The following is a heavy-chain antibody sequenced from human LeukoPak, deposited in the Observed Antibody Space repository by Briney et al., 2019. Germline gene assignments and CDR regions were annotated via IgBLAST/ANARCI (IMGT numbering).Heavy chain of an antibody. CDR2: INHSGST. Sequence: SETLSLTCAVYGGSFSGYYWSWIRQPPGKGLGWLGEINHSGSTNYNPSLKSRVTISVDTSKNQFSLKLSSVTAADTAVYYCARGNSSGYYLWREYYFDYWGQGTLVTVSS. J-gene: IGHJ4*02. D-gene: IGHD3-22*01. CDR3: ARGNSSGYYLWREYYFDY. V-gene: IGHV4-34*01. CDR1: GGSFSGYY.